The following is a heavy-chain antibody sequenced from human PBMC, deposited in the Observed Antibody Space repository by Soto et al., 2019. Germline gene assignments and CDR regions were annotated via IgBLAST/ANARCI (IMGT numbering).Heavy chain of an antibody. CDR3: AKDFLVPSAY. Sequence: GRSLRLSCAASGFTFSSYGRHWVRQAPGKGLEWVAVISYDGSNKYYADSVKGRFTISRDNSKNTLYLQMNSLRAEDTAVDYCAKDFLVPSAYWAQGTLVTVSS. CDR1: GFTFSSYG. J-gene: IGHJ4*02. CDR2: ISYDGSNK. V-gene: IGHV3-30*18.